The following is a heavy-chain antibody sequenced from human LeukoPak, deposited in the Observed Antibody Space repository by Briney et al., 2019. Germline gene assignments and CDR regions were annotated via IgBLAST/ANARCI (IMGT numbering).Heavy chain of an antibody. CDR1: GFTFSDYY. J-gene: IGHJ4*02. CDR2: ISSSSTYT. D-gene: IGHD3-16*01. Sequence: PGGSLRLSCAASGFTFSDYYMSWIRQAPGNGLEWVSSISSSSTYTNYADSMKGRFTISRDNAKNSLYLQMNSLRAEDTAVYYCARDGGSEYYFDYWGQGTLVTVSS. CDR3: ARDGGSEYYFDY. V-gene: IGHV3-11*05.